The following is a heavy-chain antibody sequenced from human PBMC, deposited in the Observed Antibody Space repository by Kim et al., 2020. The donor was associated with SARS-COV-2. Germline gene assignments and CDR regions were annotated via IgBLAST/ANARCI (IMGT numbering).Heavy chain of an antibody. D-gene: IGHD2-21*02. CDR3: SRGVTD. V-gene: IGHV3-23*01. CDR2: ITSDGIT. Sequence: GGSLRLSCAASGLTFGIYVVAWVRQAPGKGLEWVSCITSDGITSYIDAVKDRFTISSDNSKNTMYLQMNNLIAEDTALYFCSRGVTDCGQGTLVTVS. J-gene: IGHJ4*02. CDR1: GLTFGIYV.